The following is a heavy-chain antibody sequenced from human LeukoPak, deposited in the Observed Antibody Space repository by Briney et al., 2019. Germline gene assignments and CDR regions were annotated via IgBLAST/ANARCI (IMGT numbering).Heavy chain of an antibody. Sequence: SVKVSCKASGGTFSSYAISWVRQAPGQGLEWMGGIIPIFGTANYAQKFQGRVTITADESTSTAYLELSSLRSEDTAVYYCARRYRGSSGDYVGVSYYYYGMDVWGQGTTVTVSS. D-gene: IGHD4-17*01. CDR3: ARRYRGSSGDYVGVSYYYYGMDV. J-gene: IGHJ6*02. CDR1: GGTFSSYA. CDR2: IIPIFGTA. V-gene: IGHV1-69*13.